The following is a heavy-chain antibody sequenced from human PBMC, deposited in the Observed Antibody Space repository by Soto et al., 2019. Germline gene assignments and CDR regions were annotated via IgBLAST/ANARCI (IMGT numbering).Heavy chain of an antibody. CDR1: GFTFSDYG. CDR3: AKDLRVTIFGVINPYYYYGMDV. D-gene: IGHD3-3*01. J-gene: IGHJ6*02. CDR2: ISYDGNSQ. Sequence: QVQLVESGGGVVQPGRSLRLSCAASGFTFSDYGMHWVRQAPGKGLEWVAVISYDGNSQYFGDSVKGRFTISRVNSKNTLYLQMNSLRNEDTAVYYCAKDLRVTIFGVINPYYYYGMDVWGQGTTVTVSS. V-gene: IGHV3-30*18.